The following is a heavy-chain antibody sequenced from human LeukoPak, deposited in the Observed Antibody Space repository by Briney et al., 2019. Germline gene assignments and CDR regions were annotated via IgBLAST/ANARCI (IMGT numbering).Heavy chain of an antibody. CDR3: ARETDSTLFDY. CDR1: GFTFSDYY. CDR2: ISSSGSTI. Sequence: GGSLRLSCAASGFTFSDYYMSWLRQAPGKGLEGVSYISSSGSTIYYADSVKGRFTIPRHNAKNSLYLQMNSLIAEDTAVYYCARETDSTLFDYWGQGTLVTVSS. J-gene: IGHJ4*02. V-gene: IGHV3-11*04. D-gene: IGHD2-2*01.